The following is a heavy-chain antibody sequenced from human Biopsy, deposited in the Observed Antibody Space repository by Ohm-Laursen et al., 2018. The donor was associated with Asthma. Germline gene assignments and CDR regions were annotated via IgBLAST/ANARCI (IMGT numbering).Heavy chain of an antibody. D-gene: IGHD3-3*01. V-gene: IGHV4-39*01. Sequence: SDTLSLTCTVSGGSMTPTSHYWDWIRQAPGKGLEWIGYISYGGKTSYNPSHKNRVTISKDTSKNQFSLRLHSVTAADTAVYFCARRITIFGVVQKDHGMDAWGQGTTVIVSS. CDR1: GGSMTPTSHY. J-gene: IGHJ6*02. CDR2: ISYGGKT. CDR3: ARRITIFGVVQKDHGMDA.